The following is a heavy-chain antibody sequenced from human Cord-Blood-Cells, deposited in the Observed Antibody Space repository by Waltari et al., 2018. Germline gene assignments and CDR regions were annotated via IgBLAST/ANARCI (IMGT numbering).Heavy chain of an antibody. J-gene: IGHJ4*02. Sequence: HVQLQQWGAGLLKPSETLSLTCAVYGGSFSGYYWSWIRQPPGKGLEWIGEINHSGSTNYNPSLKSRVTISVDTSKNQFSLKLSSVTAADTAVYYCARRDYDILTGYDYWGQGTLVTVSS. CDR3: ARRDYDILTGYDY. D-gene: IGHD3-9*01. V-gene: IGHV4-34*01. CDR1: GGSFSGYY. CDR2: INHSGST.